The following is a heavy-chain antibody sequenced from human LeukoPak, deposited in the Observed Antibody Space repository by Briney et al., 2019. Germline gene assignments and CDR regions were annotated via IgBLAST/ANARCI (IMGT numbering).Heavy chain of an antibody. CDR2: ISAYNGNT. CDR1: GYTFTSYG. CDR3: ARDLWIQLWLPPRGAGMDV. J-gene: IGHJ6*02. V-gene: IGHV1-18*01. D-gene: IGHD5-18*01. Sequence: ASVKVSCKASGYTFTSYGISWVRQAPGQGLEWMGWISAYNGNTNYAQKLQGRVTMTTDTSTSTAYMELRSLRSDDTAVYYCARDLWIQLWLPPRGAGMDVWGQGTTVTVSS.